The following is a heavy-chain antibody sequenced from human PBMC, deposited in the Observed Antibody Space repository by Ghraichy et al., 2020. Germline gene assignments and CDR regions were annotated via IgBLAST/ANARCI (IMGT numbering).Heavy chain of an antibody. CDR3: ATDRAGRSAYGMDV. CDR2: FDPEDGET. J-gene: IGHJ6*02. V-gene: IGHV1-24*01. Sequence: ASVKVSCKVSGYTLTELSMHWVRQAPGKGLEWMGGFDPEDGETIYAQKFQGRVTMTEDTSTDTAYMELSSLRSEDTAVYYCATDRAGRSAYGMDVWGQGTTVTVSS. CDR1: GYTLTELS. D-gene: IGHD1-26*01.